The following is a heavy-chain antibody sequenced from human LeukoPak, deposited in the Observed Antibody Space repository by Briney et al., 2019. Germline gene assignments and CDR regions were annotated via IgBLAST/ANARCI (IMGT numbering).Heavy chain of an antibody. V-gene: IGHV3-23*01. CDR3: ATERRWFLDW. J-gene: IGHJ4*02. CDR2: ISGSGAST. CDR1: GFTFSSYA. D-gene: IGHD1-1*01. Sequence: GGSLRLSCAASGFTFSSYAMSWVRQAPGKGLEWVSAISGSGASTYYADSVKGRLTISRDNSKNTLYLQMNSLRAEDTAVYYCATERRWFLDWWGQGTLVTVSS.